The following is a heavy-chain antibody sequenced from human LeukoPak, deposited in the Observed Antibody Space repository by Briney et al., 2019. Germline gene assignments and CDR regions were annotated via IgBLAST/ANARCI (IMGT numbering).Heavy chain of an antibody. Sequence: GGSLRLSCAASGFSFSTYWMTWVRQAAGKGLEWVANIEPAGSETYYVDPVKGRFTISRDNAKNLLYLQKNSLRAEDTAVYYCGRFGDEAAVDYWGQGTLVTVSS. CDR2: IEPAGSET. CDR3: GRFGDEAAVDY. J-gene: IGHJ4*02. D-gene: IGHD3-10*01. CDR1: GFSFSTYW. V-gene: IGHV3-7*01.